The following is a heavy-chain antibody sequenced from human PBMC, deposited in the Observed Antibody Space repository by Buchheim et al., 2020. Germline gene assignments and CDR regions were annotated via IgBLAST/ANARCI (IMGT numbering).Heavy chain of an antibody. CDR2: IYYSGST. J-gene: IGHJ3*01. V-gene: IGHV4-31*03. CDR3: ARGNAPMGAFDL. D-gene: IGHD3-10*01. Sequence: QVQLQESGPGLVKPSQTLSLTCTVSGASISSGGYYWSWIRQLPGKGLEWIGYIYYSGSTYFNPSLKSRVTMSVDQSKNQFSLKLSSVTAADTAVYYCARGNAPMGAFDLWGQGT. CDR1: GASISSGGYY.